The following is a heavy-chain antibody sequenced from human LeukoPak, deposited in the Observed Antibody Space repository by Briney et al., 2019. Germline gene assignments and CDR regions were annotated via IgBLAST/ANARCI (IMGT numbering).Heavy chain of an antibody. CDR2: ISGSGGST. Sequence: SGGSLRLSCAASGFTFSSYAMSWVRQAPGKGLEWVSAISGSGGSTYYADSVKGRFTISRDNSKNTLYLQMNSLRAEDTAVYYCAKGPAARPNLHWFDPWGQGTLVTVSS. J-gene: IGHJ5*02. D-gene: IGHD6-6*01. V-gene: IGHV3-23*01. CDR1: GFTFSSYA. CDR3: AKGPAARPNLHWFDP.